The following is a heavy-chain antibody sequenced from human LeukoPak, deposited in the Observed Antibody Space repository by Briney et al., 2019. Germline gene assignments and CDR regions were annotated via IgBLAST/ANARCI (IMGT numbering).Heavy chain of an antibody. J-gene: IGHJ4*02. V-gene: IGHV4-34*01. Sequence: SETLSLTCAVYGGSFSGYYSGWIRHAPGKGLEWLGEISHSGSTNYNPSLKSRVTISVDRSKNQFSLKLSSVTAADTAVYYCARIYCSSTSCHGDYWGQGTLVTVSS. CDR1: GGSFSGYY. CDR2: ISHSGST. CDR3: ARIYCSSTSCHGDY. D-gene: IGHD2-2*01.